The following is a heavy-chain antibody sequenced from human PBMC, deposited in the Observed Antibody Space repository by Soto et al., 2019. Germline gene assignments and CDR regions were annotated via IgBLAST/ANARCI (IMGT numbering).Heavy chain of an antibody. D-gene: IGHD3-3*01. V-gene: IGHV4-59*01. CDR2: IYYSGST. CDR1: GGSISSYY. Sequence: KASETLSLTCTVSGGSISSYYWSWIRQPPGKGLEWIGYIYYSGSTNYNPSLKSRVTISVDTSKNQFSLKLSSVTAADTAVYYCGRSIFGVADFDYWGQGTLVTVSS. CDR3: GRSIFGVADFDY. J-gene: IGHJ4*02.